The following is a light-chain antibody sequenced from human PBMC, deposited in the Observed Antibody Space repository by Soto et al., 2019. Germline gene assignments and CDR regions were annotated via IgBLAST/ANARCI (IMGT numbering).Light chain of an antibody. CDR2: DAS. V-gene: IGKV3-11*01. CDR1: PSVSSY. J-gene: IGKJ5*01. CDR3: QQRSNWPPIT. Sequence: EIVLTPSPATLSISPGDRATLSSRASPSVSSYLAWYQQNPGQAPRLLIYDASNRATGIPARFSGSGSATDFTLTISSLEPEDVAVYYCQQRSNWPPITFGQ.